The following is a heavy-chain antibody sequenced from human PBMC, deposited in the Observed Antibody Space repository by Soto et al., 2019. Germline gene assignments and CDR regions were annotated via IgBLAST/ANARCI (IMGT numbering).Heavy chain of an antibody. D-gene: IGHD5-12*01. CDR1: GGSFSGYY. CDR2: INHSGST. V-gene: IGHV4-34*01. J-gene: IGHJ3*02. Sequence: QVQLQQWGAGLLKPSETLSLTCAVYGGSFSGYYWSWIRQPPGKGLEWIGEINHSGSTNYNPSLKSRVTISVDTSKNQFSLKLSSVTAADTAVYYCARDSGDGYNYYIWGQGTMVTVSS. CDR3: ARDSGDGYNYYI.